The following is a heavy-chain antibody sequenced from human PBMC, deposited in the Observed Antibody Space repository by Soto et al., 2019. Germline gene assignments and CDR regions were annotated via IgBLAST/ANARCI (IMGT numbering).Heavy chain of an antibody. Sequence: ASVKVSCKAPRATFTSYYINWVRQAPGQGLEWMGVINPNGGSTAYAQKFKGRVTLTRDTSASTVYRAVSSLTSKDTAMYYCARSSGENFGIIIEGTNWFAPGGQGTLVTVSS. CDR2: INPNGGST. D-gene: IGHD1-26*01. CDR3: ARSSGENFGIIIEGTNWFAP. J-gene: IGHJ5*02. CDR1: RATFTSYY. V-gene: IGHV1-46*01.